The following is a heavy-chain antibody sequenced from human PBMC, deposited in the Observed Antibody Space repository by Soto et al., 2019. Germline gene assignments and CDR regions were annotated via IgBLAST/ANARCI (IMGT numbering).Heavy chain of an antibody. CDR1: GLSSSSHW. CDR2: IESDGSEE. V-gene: IGHV3-7*03. D-gene: IGHD6-19*01. CDR3: AKGSSGWYRYYYYYMDV. Sequence: GGSLRLSCISSGLSSSSHWMHWVRQESEKGLVWVSRIESDGSEEYYLDSVKGRFTISRDNAKNSVYLQMNSLRAEDTAVYYCAKGSSGWYRYYYYYMDVWGKGTTVTVSS. J-gene: IGHJ6*03.